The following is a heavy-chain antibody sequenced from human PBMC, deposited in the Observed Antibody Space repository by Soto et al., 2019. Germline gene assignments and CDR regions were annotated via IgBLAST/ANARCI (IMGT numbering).Heavy chain of an antibody. CDR1: GGTFSSYA. D-gene: IGHD2-2*01. CDR3: ASNIVVVPAAPYAMDV. Sequence: QVQLVQSGAEVKKPGSSVKVSCKASGGTFSSYAISWVRQAPGQGLEWMGGIIPIFGTANYAQKFQGRVTITADESTSTAYMELSSLRSEDRAVYYCASNIVVVPAAPYAMDVWGQGTTVTVSS. J-gene: IGHJ6*02. CDR2: IIPIFGTA. V-gene: IGHV1-69*01.